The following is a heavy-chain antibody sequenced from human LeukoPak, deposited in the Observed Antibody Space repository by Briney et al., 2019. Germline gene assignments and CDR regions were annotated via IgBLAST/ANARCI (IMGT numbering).Heavy chain of an antibody. Sequence: GRSLRLSCAASGFTFDDYAMHWVRQAPGKGLEGVSGISWNSGSIGYADSVKGRFTISRNNAKNSLFLQMNSLRAEDTAFYYCAKGQIQLWSVYFDYWGQGTLVTVSS. D-gene: IGHD5-18*01. J-gene: IGHJ4*02. CDR2: ISWNSGSI. V-gene: IGHV3-9*01. CDR3: AKGQIQLWSVYFDY. CDR1: GFTFDDYA.